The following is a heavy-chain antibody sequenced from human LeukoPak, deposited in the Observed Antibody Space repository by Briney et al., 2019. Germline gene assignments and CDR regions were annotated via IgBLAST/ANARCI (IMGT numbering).Heavy chain of an antibody. J-gene: IGHJ4*02. Sequence: GGSLRLSCAASGFTFSNAWMSWIRQAPGKGLEWVSYISSSGSTIYYADSVKGRFTISRDNAKNSLYLQMNSLRAEDTAVYYCARVAIAALDYWGQGTLVTVSS. CDR1: GFTFSNAW. CDR3: ARVAIAALDY. D-gene: IGHD2/OR15-2a*01. V-gene: IGHV3-11*01. CDR2: ISSSGSTI.